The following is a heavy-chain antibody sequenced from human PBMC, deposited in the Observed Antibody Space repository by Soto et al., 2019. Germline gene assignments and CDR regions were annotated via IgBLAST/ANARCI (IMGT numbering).Heavy chain of an antibody. J-gene: IGHJ6*03. CDR1: GGSISSYY. V-gene: IGHV4-59*01. Sequence: SETLSLTCTVSGGSISSYYWSWIRQPPGKGLEWIGYIYYSGSTNYNPSLKSRVTISVDTSKNQFSLKLSSVTAADTAVYYCARRPMVRGVNKTSYYYYYMDVWGKGTTVTVSS. CDR2: IYYSGST. CDR3: ARRPMVRGVNKTSYYYYYMDV. D-gene: IGHD3-10*01.